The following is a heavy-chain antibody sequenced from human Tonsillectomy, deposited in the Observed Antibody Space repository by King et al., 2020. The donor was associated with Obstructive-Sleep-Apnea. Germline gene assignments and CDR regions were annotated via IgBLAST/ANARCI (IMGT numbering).Heavy chain of an antibody. CDR1: GFTFTTYW. CDR3: ARRPGDYYDSSGYWFDY. J-gene: IGHJ4*02. Sequence: VQLVESGGILVQPGGSLRLSCAASGFTFTTYWMGWVRQAPGKGLEWVAKIKQDGSDKHYLDSVKGRFTISRDNAKNSLFLQMNNLRAEDTAVYYCARRPGDYYDSSGYWFDYWGQGTLVTVSS. D-gene: IGHD3-22*01. V-gene: IGHV3-7*01. CDR2: IKQDGSDK.